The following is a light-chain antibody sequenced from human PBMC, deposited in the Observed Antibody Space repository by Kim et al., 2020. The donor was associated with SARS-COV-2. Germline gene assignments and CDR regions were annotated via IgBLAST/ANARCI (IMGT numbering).Light chain of an antibody. CDR1: QSVSNR. J-gene: IGKJ4*01. Sequence: SPGEKVTPSCRASQSVSNRLAWYQQKNGRAPRLLIYDTSTRATASPPRFSGSGSGTEFTLTISSLQSEDFAVYYCQQYYDGPPLTFGGGTKVDIK. CDR3: QQYYDGPPLT. CDR2: DTS. V-gene: IGKV3-15*01.